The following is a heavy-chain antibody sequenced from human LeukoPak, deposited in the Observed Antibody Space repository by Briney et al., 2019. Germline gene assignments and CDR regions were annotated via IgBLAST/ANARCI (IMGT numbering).Heavy chain of an antibody. CDR1: GFTFSNAW. CDR3: TESSGWFLGKIDY. Sequence: GGSLRLSCAASGFTFSNAWMSWVRQAPVKGLEWVGRIKSKTDGGTTDYAAPVKGRFTISRDDSKNTLYLQMNSLKTEDSAVYYCTESSGWFLGKIDYWGQGTLVTVSS. CDR2: IKSKTDGGTT. J-gene: IGHJ4*02. D-gene: IGHD6-19*01. V-gene: IGHV3-15*01.